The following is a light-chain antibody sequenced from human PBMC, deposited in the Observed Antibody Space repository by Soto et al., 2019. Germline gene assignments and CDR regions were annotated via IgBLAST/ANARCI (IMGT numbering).Light chain of an antibody. V-gene: IGKV3-20*01. CDR1: QSVSSRY. Sequence: IVLTQSPVTLSLSPGERATLSCRASQSVSSRYFAWYQQKPGQAPRLLIYAASSRAAGIPDRFSGSGSGTAFSLTISRLEPEDFAVYYCHQYDSSRTFGPGTKVE. CDR3: HQYDSSRT. CDR2: AAS. J-gene: IGKJ1*01.